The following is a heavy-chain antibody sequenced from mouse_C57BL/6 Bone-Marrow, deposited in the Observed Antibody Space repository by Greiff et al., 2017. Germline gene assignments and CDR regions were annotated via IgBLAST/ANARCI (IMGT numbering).Heavy chain of an antibody. CDR1: GFNIKDDY. Sequence: LVESGAELVRPGASVKLSCTASGFNIKDDYMHWVKQRPEQGLEWIGWIDPENGDTEYASKFQGKATITADTSSNTAYLHLSILTSEVTAVYYCTTLDGRFFDYCGQVTTLSVYS. J-gene: IGHJ2*01. D-gene: IGHD1-1*01. V-gene: IGHV14-4*01. CDR2: IDPENGDT. CDR3: TTLDGRFFDY.